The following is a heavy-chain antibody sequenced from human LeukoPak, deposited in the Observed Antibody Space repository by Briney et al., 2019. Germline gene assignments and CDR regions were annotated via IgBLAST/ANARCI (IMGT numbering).Heavy chain of an antibody. Sequence: SGTLSLTCTVSGYSISGDYYWGWIRQPPRKGLEWIGSISPSGSTYYNPSLKSRVTISVDTSKNQFSLKLSSVTAADTAVYYCARLDYCSGGSCYSPFDYWGQGTLVTVSS. CDR1: GYSISGDYY. D-gene: IGHD2-15*01. V-gene: IGHV4-38-2*02. J-gene: IGHJ4*02. CDR2: ISPSGST. CDR3: ARLDYCSGGSCYSPFDY.